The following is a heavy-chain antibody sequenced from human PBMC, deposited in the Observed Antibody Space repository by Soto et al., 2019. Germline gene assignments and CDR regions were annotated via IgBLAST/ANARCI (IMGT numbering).Heavy chain of an antibody. J-gene: IGHJ6*02. V-gene: IGHV1-69*13. D-gene: IGHD2-2*01. Sequence: SVKVSCKASGGTFSSYAISWVRQAPGRGLEWMGGIIPIFGTANYAQKFQGRVTITADESTSTAYMELSSLRSEDTDVYYGASPSFAEGADIVVVPAPRDYYGMDVWGQGITVTVSS. CDR2: IIPIFGTA. CDR1: GGTFSSYA. CDR3: ASPSFAEGADIVVVPAPRDYYGMDV.